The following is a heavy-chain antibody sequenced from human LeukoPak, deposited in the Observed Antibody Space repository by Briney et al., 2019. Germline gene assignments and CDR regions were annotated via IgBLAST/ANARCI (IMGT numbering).Heavy chain of an antibody. Sequence: SETLSLTCAVYGGSFSAYYWSWIRQPPGKGLEWVGEINHSGSANFNPSLKSRVTIPVDTSQNQFSLKLSSVTAADTAIYYCSRESGAFCPFGYWGQGTLVIVPP. CDR3: SRESGAFCPFGY. J-gene: IGHJ4*02. CDR2: INHSGSA. D-gene: IGHD1-26*01. CDR1: GGSFSAYY. V-gene: IGHV4-34*01.